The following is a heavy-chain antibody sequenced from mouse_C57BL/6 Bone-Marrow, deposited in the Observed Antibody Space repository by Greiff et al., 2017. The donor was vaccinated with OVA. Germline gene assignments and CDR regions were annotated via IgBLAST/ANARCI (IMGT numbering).Heavy chain of an antibody. J-gene: IGHJ2*01. V-gene: IGHV8-8*01. CDR2: IWWDDDK. D-gene: IGHD1-1*01. CDR3: ARINVSRYYGSSLVDY. CDR1: GFSLSTFGMG. Sequence: QVQLKESGPGILQPSQTLSLTCSFSGFSLSTFGMGVGWIRQPSGKGLEWLAHIWWDDDKYYNPALKSRLTISKGTSKNQVFLKIANVDTADTATYYCARINVSRYYGSSLVDYWGQGTTLTVSS.